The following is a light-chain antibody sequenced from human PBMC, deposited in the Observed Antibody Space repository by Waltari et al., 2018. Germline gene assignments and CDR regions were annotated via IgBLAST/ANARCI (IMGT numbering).Light chain of an antibody. CDR3: CSYAGSNTVL. V-gene: IGLV2-23*02. CDR1: SSDVGSYNL. J-gene: IGLJ2*01. Sequence: QSALTQPASVSGSPEQSITISCTGTSSDVGSYNLVSWYQQHPGKAPKLMISEVNERPSWFSIRFSGSKSGNTASLTIVGLQAEDEADYYCCSYAGSNTVLFGGGTKLTVL. CDR2: EVN.